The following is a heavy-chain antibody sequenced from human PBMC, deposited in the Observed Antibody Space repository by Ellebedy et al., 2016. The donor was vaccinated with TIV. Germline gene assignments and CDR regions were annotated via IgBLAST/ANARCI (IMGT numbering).Heavy chain of an antibody. Sequence: SETLSLXXTVSGGSISSYYWSWIRQPPGKGLEWIGYIYYSGTTYYNPSLKGRVTISVDTSKNQFSLNLSSLTAADTAVYYCARNTDFWSGYRYYYMDVWGKGTTVTVSS. CDR3: ARNTDFWSGYRYYYMDV. CDR2: IYYSGTT. D-gene: IGHD3-3*01. CDR1: GGSISSYY. J-gene: IGHJ6*03. V-gene: IGHV4-59*08.